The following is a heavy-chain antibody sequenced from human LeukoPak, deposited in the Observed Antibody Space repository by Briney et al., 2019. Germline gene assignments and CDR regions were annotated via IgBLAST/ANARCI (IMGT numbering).Heavy chain of an antibody. Sequence: ASVKVSCKASGYTFTGYYMHWVRQAPGQGLEWMGWINPNSGGTNYAQKFQGRVPMTEDTSTDTAYMELGRLRSEDTAVYYCATWPPGVSTRIYYLDYWGQGTLVTVSS. CDR1: GYTFTGYY. CDR2: INPNSGGT. CDR3: ATWPPGVSTRIYYLDY. J-gene: IGHJ4*02. D-gene: IGHD1-1*01. V-gene: IGHV1-2*02.